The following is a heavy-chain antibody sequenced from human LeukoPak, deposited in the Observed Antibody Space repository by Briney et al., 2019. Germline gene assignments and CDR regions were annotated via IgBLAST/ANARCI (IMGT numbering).Heavy chain of an antibody. Sequence: PSETLSLTCTVSGGSISSSSYYWGWIRQPPGKGLEWVSAISGSGGSTYYADSVNGRFTISRDNSKNTLYLQMNSLRAEDTAVYYCAKVVATIRWFDYWGQGTLVTVSS. CDR1: GGSISSSSYY. D-gene: IGHD5-24*01. CDR2: ISGSGGST. J-gene: IGHJ4*02. CDR3: AKVVATIRWFDY. V-gene: IGHV3-23*01.